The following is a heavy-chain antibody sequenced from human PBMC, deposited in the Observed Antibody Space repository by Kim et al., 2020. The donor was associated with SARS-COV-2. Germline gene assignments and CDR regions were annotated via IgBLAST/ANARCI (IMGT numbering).Heavy chain of an antibody. D-gene: IGHD4-17*01. CDR3: ARGYGVYVFIYYYYYGMDV. J-gene: IGHJ6*02. CDR2: INHSGRT. V-gene: IGHV4-34*01. CDR1: GGSFSGYY. Sequence: SETLSLTCAVYGGSFSGYYWSWIRQPPGKGLEWIGEINHSGRTNYNPFLKSRVTISVDTSTNQLSLKLSSVSAADTAVYYCARGYGVYVFIYYYYYGMDVWGQGTTVTVSS.